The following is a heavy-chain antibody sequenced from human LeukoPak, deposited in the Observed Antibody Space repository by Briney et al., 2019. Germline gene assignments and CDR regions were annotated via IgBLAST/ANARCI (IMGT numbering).Heavy chain of an antibody. CDR3: ARATSEYFDY. CDR2: INQDGSEK. J-gene: IGHJ4*02. Sequence: GGSLRLSCAASGFTFSSSWMTWVRQAPGKGLEWVANINQDGSEKYYVDYVKGRFTISRDNAKNSLYLQMNSLRVEDTAVYYCARATSEYFDYWGQGTLVTVSS. D-gene: IGHD1-1*01. V-gene: IGHV3-7*04. CDR1: GFTFSSSW.